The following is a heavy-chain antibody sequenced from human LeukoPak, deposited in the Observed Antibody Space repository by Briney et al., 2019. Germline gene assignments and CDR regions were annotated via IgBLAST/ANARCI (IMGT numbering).Heavy chain of an antibody. V-gene: IGHV1-2*02. CDR1: GYTFTGYY. Sequence: GASVKVSCKASGYTFTGYYMHWVRQAPGQGLEWMGWINPNSGGANYAQKFQGRVTMTRNTSISTAYMELSSLRSEDTAVYYCARLLRYFDWLPDPYYYYYMDVWGKGTTVTISS. J-gene: IGHJ6*03. CDR2: INPNSGGA. D-gene: IGHD3-9*01. CDR3: ARLLRYFDWLPDPYYYYYMDV.